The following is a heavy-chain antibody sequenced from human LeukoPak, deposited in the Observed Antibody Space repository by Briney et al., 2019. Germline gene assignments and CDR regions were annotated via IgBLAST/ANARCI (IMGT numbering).Heavy chain of an antibody. CDR3: AREGGSGWYSNWFDP. Sequence: PGGSLRLSCAASGFTFSRYEMNWVRQAPGKGLEWVSYISSSGSTIYYADSVKGRFTISRDNAKNSLYLQMNSLRAEDTAVYYCAREGGSGWYSNWFDPWGQGTLVTVSS. V-gene: IGHV3-48*03. CDR2: ISSSGSTI. J-gene: IGHJ5*02. D-gene: IGHD6-19*01. CDR1: GFTFSRYE.